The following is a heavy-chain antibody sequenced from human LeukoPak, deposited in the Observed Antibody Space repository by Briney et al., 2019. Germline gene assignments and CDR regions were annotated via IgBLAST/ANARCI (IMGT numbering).Heavy chain of an antibody. CDR3: ARRRIVGTTGFDY. V-gene: IGHV1-2*02. CDR2: INPYNGGT. J-gene: IGHJ4*02. D-gene: IGHD1-26*01. Sequence: ASVKVSCKASGYTFTGYYMHWVRQAPGQGLEWMGWINPYNGGTNYAQKFQGRVTMTRDTSISTAYMELGRLRSDDTTVYYCARRRIVGTTGFDYWGQGTLVTVSS. CDR1: GYTFTGYY.